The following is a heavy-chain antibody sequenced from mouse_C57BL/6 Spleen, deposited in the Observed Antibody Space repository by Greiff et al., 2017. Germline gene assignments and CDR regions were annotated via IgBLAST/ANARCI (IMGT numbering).Heavy chain of an antibody. V-gene: IGHV1-76*01. CDR3: ARMDGSSYFYAMDY. CDR1: GYTFTDYY. CDR2: IYPGSGNT. Sequence: QVQLQQSGAELVRPGASVKLSCKASGYTFTDYYINWVKQRPGQGLEWIARIYPGSGNTYYNEKFKGKATLTAEKSSSTAYMQLSSLTSEDSAVYFCARMDGSSYFYAMDYWGQGTSVTVSS. D-gene: IGHD1-1*01. J-gene: IGHJ4*01.